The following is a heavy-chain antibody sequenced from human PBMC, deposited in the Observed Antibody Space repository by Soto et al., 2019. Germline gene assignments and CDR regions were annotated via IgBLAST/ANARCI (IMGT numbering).Heavy chain of an antibody. CDR3: AGTTVVTRFYGYFDL. J-gene: IGHJ2*01. CDR1: GFTFRTNT. V-gene: IGHV3-48*02. D-gene: IGHD4-17*01. CDR2: ISGGSTTI. Sequence: EVQLVESGGGLVQPGGSLRLSCAASGFTFRTNTMNWVRQAPGKGLEWVSYISGGSTTIYYAESVKGRFTISRDNAKNSLYLQMNSLRDEDTAVYYCAGTTVVTRFYGYFDLWGRGTLVTVSS.